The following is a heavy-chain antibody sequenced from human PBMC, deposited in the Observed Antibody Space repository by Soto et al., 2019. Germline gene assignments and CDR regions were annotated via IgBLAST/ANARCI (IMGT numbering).Heavy chain of an antibody. CDR2: IIPTFGTS. D-gene: IGHD6-19*01. CDR1: GGTFSSSA. J-gene: IGHJ3*02. V-gene: IGHV1-69*06. CDR3: ARSETAGHKGFDI. Sequence: QVQLEQSGAEVRKPGPSVKVSCKASGGTFSSSAINWLRQAPGQGPEWMGGIIPTFGTSNYIPKLRGRVTITADTSTNTAYMEVSSLTSEDTAMYYCARSETAGHKGFDIWGQGTMVTVSA.